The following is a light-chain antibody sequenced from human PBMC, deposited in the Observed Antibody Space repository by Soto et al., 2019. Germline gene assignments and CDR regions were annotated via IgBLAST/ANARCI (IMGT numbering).Light chain of an antibody. Sequence: DIVMTQSPDSLAVSLGERAIINCKSSQSVLYSPNNKNFLAWYQQKPGQPPKLLISWASTRESGVPDRFSGSGSGTDVTLTTSSMQAEDVAVYYCQQFYSTPPYTFGQGTKLEIK. CDR2: WAS. CDR3: QQFYSTPPYT. CDR1: QSVLYSPNNKNF. V-gene: IGKV4-1*01. J-gene: IGKJ2*01.